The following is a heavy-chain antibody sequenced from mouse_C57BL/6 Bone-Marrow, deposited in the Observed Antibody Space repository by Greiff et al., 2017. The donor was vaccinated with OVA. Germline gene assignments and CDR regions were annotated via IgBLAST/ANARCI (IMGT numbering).Heavy chain of an antibody. CDR3: ARFSNYDY. V-gene: IGHV1-64*01. CDR1: GYTFTSYW. D-gene: IGHD2-5*01. J-gene: IGHJ2*01. Sequence: QVQLQQPGAELVKPGASVKLSCKASGYTFTSYWMHWVKQRPGQGLEWIGMIHPNSGSTNYNEKLKSTATLKVDKSASTAYMQLSSLTSEDSAVYYCARFSNYDYWGQGTTRTVSS. CDR2: IHPNSGST.